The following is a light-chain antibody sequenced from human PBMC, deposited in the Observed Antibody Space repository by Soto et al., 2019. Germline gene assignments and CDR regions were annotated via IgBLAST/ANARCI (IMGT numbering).Light chain of an antibody. CDR1: QSVRNN. CDR3: QQYNNWPPT. J-gene: IGKJ1*01. V-gene: IGKV3-15*01. Sequence: EIAMAQSPATLSVSPGERATLSCRASQSVRNNLAWYQQKPGQSPRLLFNDASTRATGITARFSGSGSGTEFTLTISSLQSEDFAVYYCQQYNNWPPTFGQGTKVELK. CDR2: DAS.